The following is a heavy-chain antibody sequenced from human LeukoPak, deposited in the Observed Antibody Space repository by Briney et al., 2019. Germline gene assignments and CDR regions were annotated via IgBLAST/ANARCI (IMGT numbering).Heavy chain of an antibody. CDR1: GGSVNSGGYS. CDR3: ASNTGTVFDY. D-gene: IGHD7-27*01. J-gene: IGHJ4*02. CDR2: IYNNEST. Sequence: PSETLSLTCSVSGGSVNSGGYSWNWIRQTPGKGLEWIGYIYNNESTYYTPSLKSRITISVDTSKNQFSLHLSSVTAADTAIYYCASNTGTVFDYWGQGALVTVSS. V-gene: IGHV4-30-4*07.